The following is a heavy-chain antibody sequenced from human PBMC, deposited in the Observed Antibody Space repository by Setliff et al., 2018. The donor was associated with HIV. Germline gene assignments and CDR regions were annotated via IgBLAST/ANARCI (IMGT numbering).Heavy chain of an antibody. V-gene: IGHV3-21*04. CDR1: GFTFSSYS. D-gene: IGHD3-10*01. CDR2: ISSSSSYI. J-gene: IGHJ6*03. CDR3: ARRGSRGDYYYYMDV. Sequence: PGGSLRLSCAASGFTFSSYSMNWVRQAPGKGLEWVSSISSSSSYIYYADSVKGRFTISRDNAKNSLSLQVNSLRAEDTAVYYCARRGSRGDYYYYMDVWGKGTTVTVSS.